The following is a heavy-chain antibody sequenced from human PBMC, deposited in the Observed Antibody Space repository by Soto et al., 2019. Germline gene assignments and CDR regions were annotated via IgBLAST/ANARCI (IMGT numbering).Heavy chain of an antibody. V-gene: IGHV3-53*02. CDR2: IYSGGST. Sequence: EVQLVETGGGLIQPGGSLRLSCAASGFTGSSNYMNWVRQAPGKALEWVSVIYSGGSTYYANSVKGRFTISRDNTRNTLYLQMNNLRAEDTAVYYCARAPYYDILTGYPHDAFDIWGQGTVVTVSS. CDR3: ARAPYYDILTGYPHDAFDI. CDR1: GFTGSSNY. J-gene: IGHJ3*02. D-gene: IGHD3-9*01.